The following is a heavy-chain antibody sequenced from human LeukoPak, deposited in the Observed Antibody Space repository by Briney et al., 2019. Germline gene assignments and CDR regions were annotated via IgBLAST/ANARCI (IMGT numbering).Heavy chain of an antibody. CDR1: GYTFTSYY. D-gene: IGHD3-16*01. CDR3: ATDYEVTRDY. CDR2: INPSGGST. V-gene: IGHV1-46*01. Sequence: GASVKVSCKASGYTFTSYYMHWVRQAPGQGLEWMGIINPSGGSTSYAQKFQGRVTMTEDTSTDTAYMELSSLRSEDTAVYYCATDYEVTRDYWGQGTLVTVSS. J-gene: IGHJ4*02.